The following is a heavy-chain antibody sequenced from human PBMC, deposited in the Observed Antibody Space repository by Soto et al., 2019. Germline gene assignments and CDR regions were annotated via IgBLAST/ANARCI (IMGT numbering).Heavy chain of an antibody. D-gene: IGHD5-18*01. CDR1: GFTFSSYS. Sequence: EVQLVESGGGLVKPGGSLRLSCAASGFTFSSYSMNWVRQAPGKGLEWVSSISSSSSYIYYADSVKGRFTISRDNAKNSLYLQMNSLRAEDMAVYYCARALLWLRSPFDYWGQGTLVTVSS. CDR2: ISSSSSYI. V-gene: IGHV3-21*01. J-gene: IGHJ4*02. CDR3: ARALLWLRSPFDY.